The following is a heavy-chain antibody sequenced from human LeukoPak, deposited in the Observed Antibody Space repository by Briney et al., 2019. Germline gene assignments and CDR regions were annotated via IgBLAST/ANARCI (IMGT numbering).Heavy chain of an antibody. Sequence: PGGSLRLSCTASGFTFGDYAMSWVRQAPGKGLEWVGFIRSKAYGGTTEYAASVKGRFTISRDDSKSIAYLQMNSLKTEDTAVYYCTIPPTYCSSTSCYWRPDAFDIWGQGTMVTVSS. CDR1: GFTFGDYA. CDR2: IRSKAYGGTT. D-gene: IGHD2-2*01. J-gene: IGHJ3*02. V-gene: IGHV3-49*04. CDR3: TIPPTYCSSTSCYWRPDAFDI.